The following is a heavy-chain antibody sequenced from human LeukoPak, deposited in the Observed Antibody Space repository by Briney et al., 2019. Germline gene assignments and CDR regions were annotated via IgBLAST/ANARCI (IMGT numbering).Heavy chain of an antibody. D-gene: IGHD1-26*01. CDR3: ASLMWELLPVDY. Sequence: GGSLRLSCSGSGFTFNVDGMSWVRQAPGKGLEWVANIKQDGSEKYYVDSVKGRFTISRDNAKNSLYLQMNSLRAEDTAVYYCASLMWELLPVDYWGQGTLVTVSS. CDR1: GFTFNVDG. CDR2: IKQDGSEK. V-gene: IGHV3-7*01. J-gene: IGHJ4*02.